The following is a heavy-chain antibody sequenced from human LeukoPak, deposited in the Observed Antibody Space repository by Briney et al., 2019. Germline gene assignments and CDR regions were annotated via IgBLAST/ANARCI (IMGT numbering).Heavy chain of an antibody. V-gene: IGHV3-74*01. CDR1: GFTFSSYW. J-gene: IGHJ6*02. CDR3: ASNTGYSYGYGDYYGMDV. D-gene: IGHD5-18*01. Sequence: GGSLRLSCAASGFTFSSYWMHWVRQAPGKGLVWVSRINSDGSSTSYADSVKGRFTISRDNSKNTLYLQMNSLRAEDTAVYYCASNTGYSYGYGDYYGMDVWGQGTTVTVPS. CDR2: INSDGSST.